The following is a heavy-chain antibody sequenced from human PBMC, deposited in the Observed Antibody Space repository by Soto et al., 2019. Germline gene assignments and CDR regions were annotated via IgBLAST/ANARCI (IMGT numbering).Heavy chain of an antibody. J-gene: IGHJ6*02. Sequence: ASVKVSCKVSGYTLTELSMHWVRQAPGKGLEWMGGFDPEDGETIYAQKFQGRVTMTEDTSRDTAYMELSSLRSEDPAVYYCATGKVPSSSWPPYGMDVWGQGTTVTVSS. CDR1: GYTLTELS. CDR3: ATGKVPSSSWPPYGMDV. V-gene: IGHV1-24*01. D-gene: IGHD6-6*01. CDR2: FDPEDGET.